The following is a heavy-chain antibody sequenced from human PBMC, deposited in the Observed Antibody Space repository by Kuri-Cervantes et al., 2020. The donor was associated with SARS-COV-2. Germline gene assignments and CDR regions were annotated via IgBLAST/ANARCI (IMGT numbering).Heavy chain of an antibody. CDR2: IYNSGST. J-gene: IGHJ3*02. V-gene: IGHV4-59*01. Sequence: SETLSLTCTVSGGSISSYYRSWIRQPPGKGLEWIGYIYNSGSTYNNPSLTSRVTITVDTTKNQFTLKLSSVTAADTAVYYGARISRSYAFDIWGQGTMVTVSS. CDR3: ARISRSYAFDI. CDR1: GGSISSYY.